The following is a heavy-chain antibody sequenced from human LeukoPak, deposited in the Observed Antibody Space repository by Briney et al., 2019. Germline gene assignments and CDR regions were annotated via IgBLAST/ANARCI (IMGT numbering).Heavy chain of an antibody. CDR3: AKVPLPNSGYSGYRGWFDP. CDR2: ISWYGGST. CDR1: GFTIDDYA. V-gene: IGHV3-43D*04. Sequence: PSGTLSLTCAASGFTIDDYAKHWIRHAPREGLELVSLISWYGGSTYYEDSVKSRFTISRNNSKNSLYLQMNSLRAEDTALYYCAKVPLPNSGYSGYRGWFDPWGKGTLVTVSS. J-gene: IGHJ5*02. D-gene: IGHD5-12*01.